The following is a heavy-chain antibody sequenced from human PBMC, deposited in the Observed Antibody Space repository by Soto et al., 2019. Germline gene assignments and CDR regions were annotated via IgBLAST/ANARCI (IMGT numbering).Heavy chain of an antibody. Sequence: SETLSLTCAVSGGSVNSGSSYWSWIRQPPGKGLEWIGYLYHTGSSGYSPSLKSRATISIDTSKNQFSLRLTSVTAADTAVYFCARGDRLLTLDDIWGRGTQVTVSS. CDR1: GGSVNSGSSY. J-gene: IGHJ4*02. D-gene: IGHD7-27*01. V-gene: IGHV4-61*01. CDR3: ARGDRLLTLDDI. CDR2: LYHTGSS.